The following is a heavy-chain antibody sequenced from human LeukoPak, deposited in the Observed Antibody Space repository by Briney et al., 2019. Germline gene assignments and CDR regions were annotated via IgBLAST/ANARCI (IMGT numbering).Heavy chain of an antibody. V-gene: IGHV3-7*01. CDR2: IEADGSEK. D-gene: IGHD1-1*01. CDR1: GFTFSTYW. J-gene: IGHJ4*02. CDR3: GRDDGFRTVDY. Sequence: QPGGPLRLSCAASGFTFSTYWMSWVRQAPGKGLEWVANIEADGSEKYFVDSVKGRFTVCRNNAKNSLYLQMNSLRAEDTAVYYCGRDDGFRTVDYWGQGTLVNVSS.